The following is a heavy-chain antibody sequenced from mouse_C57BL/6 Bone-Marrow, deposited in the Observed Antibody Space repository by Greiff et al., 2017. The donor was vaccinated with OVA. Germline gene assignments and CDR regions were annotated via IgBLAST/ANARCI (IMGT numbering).Heavy chain of an antibody. Sequence: DVQLQESGGGLVKPGGSLKLSCAASGFTFSDYGMHWVRQAPGKGLEWVAYISSGSSTIYYADTVKGRFTISSDNAKNTLFLQMTSLRCEDTAMYYCARYSPFADWGQGTLVTVSA. CDR1: GFTFSDYG. D-gene: IGHD2-12*01. V-gene: IGHV5-17*01. CDR2: ISSGSSTI. J-gene: IGHJ3*01. CDR3: ARYSPFAD.